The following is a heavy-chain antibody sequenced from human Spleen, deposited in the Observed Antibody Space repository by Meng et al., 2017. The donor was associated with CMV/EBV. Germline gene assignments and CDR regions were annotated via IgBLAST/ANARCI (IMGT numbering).Heavy chain of an antibody. Sequence: ASVKVSCKASGYTFTNYDINWVRQATGQGLEWMGWMNPHSGNTVFAQKFQGRITMTRSTSITTAYMELSGLRSEDAAVYYCAKGLGYCSSTSCTPGSGFGYWGQGTLVTVSS. V-gene: IGHV1-8*01. CDR1: GYTFTNYD. D-gene: IGHD2-2*01. CDR2: MNPHSGNT. CDR3: AKGLGYCSSTSCTPGSGFGY. J-gene: IGHJ4*02.